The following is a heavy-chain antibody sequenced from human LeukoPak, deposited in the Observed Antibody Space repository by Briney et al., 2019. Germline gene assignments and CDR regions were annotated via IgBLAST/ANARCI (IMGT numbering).Heavy chain of an antibody. CDR1: GFSLSTSGMG. J-gene: IGHJ5*02. D-gene: IGHD3-10*01. V-gene: IGHV2-5*02. CDR3: ARRVPVTYYYGSGSYSWFDA. Sequence: SGPTLVKPAQTLTLTCTFSGFSLSTSGMGVAWIRQPPGKALEWLAIIYWDDDKRYSPSLKSRLTVTKDTSKNQVVLTMTNMDFVDTATYYCARRVPVTYYYGSGSYSWFDAWGQGTLVTVSS. CDR2: IYWDDDK.